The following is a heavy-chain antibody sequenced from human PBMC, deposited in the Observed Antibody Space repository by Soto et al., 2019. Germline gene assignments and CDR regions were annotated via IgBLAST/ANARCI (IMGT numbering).Heavy chain of an antibody. V-gene: IGHV1-46*01. D-gene: IGHD3-22*01. CDR3: ARDPTWVNTEPNYYDSSGGEN. CDR1: GYTFTSYY. CDR2: INPSGGST. J-gene: IGHJ4*02. Sequence: ASVKVSCKASGYTFTSYYMHWVRQAPGQGLEWMGIINPSGGSTSYAQKFQGRVTMTRDTSTSTVYMELSSLRSEDTAVYYCARDPTWVNTEPNYYDSSGGENWGQGTLVTVSS.